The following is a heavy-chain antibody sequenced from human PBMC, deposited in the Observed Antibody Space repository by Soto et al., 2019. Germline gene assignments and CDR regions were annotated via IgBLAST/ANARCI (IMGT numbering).Heavy chain of an antibody. Sequence: QVQLQQSGPGLVKPSQTLSLICAISGDSVSSKTATWNWIRQSPSRGLEWLGRTYYRSKWYNDYAVYVKSLVVITPDTSTNKLSLQLNSVTPDDAAVYFCARDGSGFHWYFDLWGRGTLVTVSS. CDR3: ARDGSGFHWYFDL. J-gene: IGHJ2*01. CDR1: GDSVSSKTAT. D-gene: IGHD6-19*01. CDR2: TYYRSKWYN. V-gene: IGHV6-1*01.